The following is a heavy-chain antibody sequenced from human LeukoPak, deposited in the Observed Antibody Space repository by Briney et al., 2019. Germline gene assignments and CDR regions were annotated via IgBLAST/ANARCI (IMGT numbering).Heavy chain of an antibody. V-gene: IGHV4-59*01. CDR2: ISYSGRT. J-gene: IGHJ6*02. D-gene: IGHD6-13*01. CDR1: GGSISSYS. Sequence: KPSETLSLTCTVSGGSISSYSWSWIRRPPGKGLEWIGYISYSGRTTYNPSLKSRVTMSVDTSTNQFSLKVTSVTAADTAVYYCARASIAAADHGGYYYGMDVWGQGTTVTVSS. CDR3: ARASIAAADHGGYYYGMDV.